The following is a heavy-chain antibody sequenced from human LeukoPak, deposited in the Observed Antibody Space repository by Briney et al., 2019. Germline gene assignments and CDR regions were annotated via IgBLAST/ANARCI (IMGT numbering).Heavy chain of an antibody. Sequence: SETLSLTCTVSGGSISSSNYYWGSIRQPPGKGLEWIGSIYYSGSTYSNPSLKSRVTIFVDTSKNQFSLKLSSVTAADTAVYYCARRMAAGDTNWFDPWGQGTLVTVSS. CDR3: ARRMAAGDTNWFDP. CDR2: IYYSGST. V-gene: IGHV4-39*01. J-gene: IGHJ5*02. CDR1: GGSISSSNYY. D-gene: IGHD6-13*01.